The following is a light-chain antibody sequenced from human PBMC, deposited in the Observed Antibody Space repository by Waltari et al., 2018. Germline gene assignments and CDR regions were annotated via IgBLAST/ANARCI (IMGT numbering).Light chain of an antibody. J-gene: IGLJ2*01. CDR1: SNSVGRYEF. CDR3: SSYAGLGPVL. Sequence: QSALTQPASVSGSPGQSITISCTGISNSVGRYEFVSWYQQHPDRAPKVVISGDNKRPSGVPNRFSASNSGNTASLTISGLQAEDEAHYYCSSYAGLGPVLFGGGTKLTV. CDR2: GDN. V-gene: IGLV2-23*01.